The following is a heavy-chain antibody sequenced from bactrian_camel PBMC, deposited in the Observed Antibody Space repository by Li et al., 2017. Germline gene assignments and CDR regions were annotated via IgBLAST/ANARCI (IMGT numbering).Heavy chain of an antibody. CDR3: AAAVDYICWWDRFRF. CDR1: GYTYRRHC. CDR2: ISIGGGST. D-gene: IGHD7*01. Sequence: DVQLVESGGGSVQAGGPLRLSCVASGYTYRRHCMGWFRQAPGKEREGVATISIGGGSTYYADSVKGRFTISRDNNKNTVYLEVNSLKPEDTAMYYCAAAVDYICWWDRFRFWGQGTQVTVS. V-gene: IGHV3S40*01. J-gene: IGHJ6*01.